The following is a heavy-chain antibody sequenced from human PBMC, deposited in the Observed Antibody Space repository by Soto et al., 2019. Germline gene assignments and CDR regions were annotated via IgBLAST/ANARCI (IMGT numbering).Heavy chain of an antibody. CDR3: ARDLGVVVIDY. CDR2: INAGNGDT. J-gene: IGHJ4*02. V-gene: IGHV1-3*01. D-gene: IGHD3-22*01. Sequence: ASVKVFCKASGYTLTTYGIHWVRQAPGQRLEWMGWINAGNGDTKYSQKFQGRVTITRDKSASTVYMELSSLRSEDTAVFYCARDLGVVVIDYWGQGTLVTVSS. CDR1: GYTLTTYG.